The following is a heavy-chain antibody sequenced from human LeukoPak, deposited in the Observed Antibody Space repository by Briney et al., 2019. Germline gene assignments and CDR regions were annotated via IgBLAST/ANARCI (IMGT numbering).Heavy chain of an antibody. CDR1: GGSISSGGYY. CDR3: AGLHDKGDY. J-gene: IGHJ4*02. D-gene: IGHD3-22*01. V-gene: IGHV4-61*08. CDR2: VYYSGST. Sequence: SETLSLTCTVSGGSISSGGYYWNWFRQPPGKGLEWIGYVYYSGSTNYNPSLRSRVTISVDTSKNQFSLKLSSVTAADTAVYYCAGLHDKGDYWGQGTLVTVSS.